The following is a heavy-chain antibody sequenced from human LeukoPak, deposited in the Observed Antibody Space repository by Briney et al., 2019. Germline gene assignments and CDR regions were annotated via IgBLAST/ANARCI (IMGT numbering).Heavy chain of an antibody. CDR2: INPHKSDT. Sequence: ASVKVSFKASGYTFSAYGINWVRLAPGQGPEWMASINPHKSDTHYAQKFQGRVTMTADTSTNTAYMELRSLRSDDTAIYYCARQKYGVDYNGMDVWGQGTTVTVSS. D-gene: IGHD5/OR15-5a*01. CDR3: ARQKYGVDYNGMDV. CDR1: GYTFSAYG. J-gene: IGHJ6*02. V-gene: IGHV1-18*01.